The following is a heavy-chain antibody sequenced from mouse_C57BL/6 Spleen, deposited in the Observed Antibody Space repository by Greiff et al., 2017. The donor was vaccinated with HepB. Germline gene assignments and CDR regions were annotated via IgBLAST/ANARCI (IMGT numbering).Heavy chain of an antibody. CDR1: GYTFTGYW. CDR2: ILPGSGST. Sequence: QVQLQQSGAELMKPGASVKLSCKATGYTFTGYWIEWVKQRPGHGLEWIGEILPGSGSTNYNEKFKGKATFTADTSTNTAYMQLSSLTTEDAAIYYCARSGTVVATRDFDYWGQGTTLTVSS. CDR3: ARSGTVVATRDFDY. D-gene: IGHD1-1*01. V-gene: IGHV1-9*01. J-gene: IGHJ2*01.